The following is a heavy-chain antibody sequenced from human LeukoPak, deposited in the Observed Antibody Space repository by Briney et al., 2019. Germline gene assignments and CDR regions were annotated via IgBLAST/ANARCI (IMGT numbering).Heavy chain of an antibody. CDR3: ARSFLGSSSLDY. CDR2: IYHGGRT. V-gene: IGHV4-38-2*02. Sequence: SETLSLTCTVSGYSISSGYYWGWIRQPPGKGLEWIGSIYHGGRTSYNPSLESRVTISVDTSKNQFSLKLTSVTAADTAVYYCARSFLGSSSLDYWGQGTLVTVSS. D-gene: IGHD6-6*01. J-gene: IGHJ4*02. CDR1: GYSISSGYY.